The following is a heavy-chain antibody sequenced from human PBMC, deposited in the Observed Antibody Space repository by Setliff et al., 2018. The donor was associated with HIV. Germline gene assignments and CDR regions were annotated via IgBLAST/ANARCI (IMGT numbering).Heavy chain of an antibody. CDR3: AKDRRYYYGSGSYAAET. D-gene: IGHD3-10*01. CDR1: GLTFSRYA. V-gene: IGHV3-23*01. J-gene: IGHJ5*02. CDR2: ISGSGIGS. Sequence: GESLTISCAASGLTFSRYAMTWVRQAPGKGLEWVSAISGSGIGSYYPDSVKGRFTISRDNSKNTLFLQMNSLRAEDTAVYYCAKDRRYYYGSGSYAAETWGQGTLVTVSS.